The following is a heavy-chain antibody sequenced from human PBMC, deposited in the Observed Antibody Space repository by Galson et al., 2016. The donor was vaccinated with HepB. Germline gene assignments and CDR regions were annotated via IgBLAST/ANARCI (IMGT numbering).Heavy chain of an antibody. CDR2: IYYTGST. CDR1: DGSISSYY. V-gene: IGHV4-59*01. Sequence: ETLSLTCTVSDGSISSYYWSWIRQPPGEGLEWIGYIYYTGSTNYNPSFKSRVTISLDTSKNQFSLKLSSVTAADTAVYYCARDHHREYYSYGMDVWGQGTAVTGSS. J-gene: IGHJ6*02. D-gene: IGHD1-14*01. CDR3: ARDHHREYYSYGMDV.